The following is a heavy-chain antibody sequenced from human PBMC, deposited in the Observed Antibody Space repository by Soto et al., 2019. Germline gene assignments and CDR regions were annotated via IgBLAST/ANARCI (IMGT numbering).Heavy chain of an antibody. D-gene: IGHD1-20*01. V-gene: IGHV3-33*01. J-gene: IGHJ4*02. CDR1: GFSFNTHG. CDR3: AREDNCDDNGLDH. CDR2: IVNDGSEQ. Sequence: QVQLVESGGGVVRPGRSLRLSCEATGFSFNTHGMHWVRQAPGKGLEWVAVIVNDGSEQAYSDSVKGRFTISRDNSKNTLYLQMNNLRAEDTAVYYCAREDNCDDNGLDHWGQGILVTVSS.